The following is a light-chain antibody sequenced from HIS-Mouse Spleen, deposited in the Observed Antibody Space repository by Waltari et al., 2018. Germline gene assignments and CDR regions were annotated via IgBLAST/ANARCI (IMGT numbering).Light chain of an antibody. CDR1: SRDVGGYNY. CDR3: SSYTSSSTLE. J-gene: IGLJ2*01. Sequence: QSALTQPASVSGSPGQSITISCTGTSRDVGGYNYVPWYQHHPGKAPKLMIYEVSNRPSGVSNRFSGSKSGNTASLTISGLQAEDEADYYCSSYTSSSTLEFGGGTKLTVL. V-gene: IGLV2-14*01. CDR2: EVS.